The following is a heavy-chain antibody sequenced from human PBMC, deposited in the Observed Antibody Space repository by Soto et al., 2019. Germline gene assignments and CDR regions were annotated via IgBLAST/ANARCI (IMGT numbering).Heavy chain of an antibody. CDR2: IYYSGSS. CDR3: ARGSWSFYYFDY. J-gene: IGHJ4*02. V-gene: IGHV4-31*03. CDR1: GGSISSGSYY. D-gene: IGHD3-10*01. Sequence: QVQLQESGPGLVKPSQTLSLSCTVSGGSISSGSYYWSWIRQHPGKGLEWMGYIYYSGSSFYNPSLKSRVTRSVDTSKDQLSLKLSSVTAADTAVYYCARGSWSFYYFDYWGQGTLVTVSS.